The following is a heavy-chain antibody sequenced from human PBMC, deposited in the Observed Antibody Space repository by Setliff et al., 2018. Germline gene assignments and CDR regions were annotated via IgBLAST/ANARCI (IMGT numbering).Heavy chain of an antibody. CDR3: ARDRAARPPNSYYYYMDV. CDR1: GYSFSTYA. J-gene: IGHJ6*03. V-gene: IGHV7-4-1*02. Sequence: ASVKVSCKASGYSFSTYAMSWIRQAPGQGLEWMGWINTNTGNPSYAQGFTGRFVFSLDTSVSTAYLQISSLKPEDTAMYYCARDRAARPPNSYYYYMDVWGKGTTVTVSS. CDR2: INTNTGNP. D-gene: IGHD6-6*01.